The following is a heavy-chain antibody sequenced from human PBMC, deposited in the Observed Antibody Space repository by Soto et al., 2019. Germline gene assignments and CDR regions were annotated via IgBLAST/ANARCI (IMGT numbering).Heavy chain of an antibody. CDR3: ARGTGGYCSGGSCYYYYYMDV. CDR1: GYTFTSYG. J-gene: IGHJ6*03. D-gene: IGHD2-15*01. V-gene: IGHV1-18*01. Sequence: ASVKVSCKASGYTFTSYGISWVRQAPGQGLEWMGWISAYNGNTNYAQKLQGRVTMTTDTSTSTAYMELRSLRSDDTAVYYCARGTGGYCSGGSCYYYYYMDVWGKGTTVTVS. CDR2: ISAYNGNT.